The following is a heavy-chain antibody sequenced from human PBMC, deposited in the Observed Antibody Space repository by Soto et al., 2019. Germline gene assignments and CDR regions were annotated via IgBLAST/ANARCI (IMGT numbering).Heavy chain of an antibody. Sequence: SETLSLTCAVYGGSFSGYYWSWIRQPPGKGLEWIGEINHSGSTNYNPSLKSRVTISVDTSKNQFSLKLSSVTAADTAVYYCARHSGGGAYCGGDCYSPFDYWGQGTLVTVSS. CDR3: ARHSGGGAYCGGDCYSPFDY. CDR1: GGSFSGYY. CDR2: INHSGST. J-gene: IGHJ4*02. D-gene: IGHD2-21*02. V-gene: IGHV4-34*01.